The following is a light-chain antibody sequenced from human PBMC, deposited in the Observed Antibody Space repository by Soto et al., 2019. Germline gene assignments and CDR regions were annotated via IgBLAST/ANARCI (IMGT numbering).Light chain of an antibody. CDR2: ITS. CDR3: QQYGDSPWT. CDR1: QYVRSNY. V-gene: IGKV3-20*01. Sequence: EMVLTQSPGTLSLSPGERATLSCRASQYVRSNYVAWYQQKPGQTPRLLIYITSSRVPGIPERFSGSGSGTDFTLTISRLEPEDFAVYFCQQYGDSPWTFGQGIKVEMK. J-gene: IGKJ1*01.